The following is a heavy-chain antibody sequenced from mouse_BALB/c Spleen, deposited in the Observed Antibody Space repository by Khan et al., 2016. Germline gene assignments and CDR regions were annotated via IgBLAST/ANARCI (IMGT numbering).Heavy chain of an antibody. CDR3: ALLRLAY. D-gene: IGHD1-2*01. CDR2: IGYSGST. CDR1: GYSITSDYA. V-gene: IGHV3-2*02. J-gene: IGHJ3*01. Sequence: DVQLQESGPGLVKPSQSLSLTCTVTGYSITSDYAWNWIRQFPGNKLEWMGYIGYSGSTSYNPSLKSRISITRDSSKNQFFLQLNSVTTEDTATYYCALLRLAYWGKGTLVTVSA.